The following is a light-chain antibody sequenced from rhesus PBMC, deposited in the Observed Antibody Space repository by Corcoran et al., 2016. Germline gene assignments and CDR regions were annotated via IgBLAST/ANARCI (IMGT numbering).Light chain of an antibody. CDR2: NVN. V-gene: IGLV2S9*01. CDR1: GNDVGGYND. Sequence: QPALTQPRSESNSLGQSVTISCTGTGNDVGGYNDVSWYQQHSGAAPKLLIYNVNKRPSGVSDRFSGSKSGNTASLTISGLQAEDEADYYCSSYASSSTFYIFGAGTRLTVL. J-gene: IGLJ1*01. CDR3: SSYASSSTFYI.